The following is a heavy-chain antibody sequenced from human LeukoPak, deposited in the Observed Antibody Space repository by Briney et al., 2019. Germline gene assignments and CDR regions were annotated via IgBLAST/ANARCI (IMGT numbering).Heavy chain of an antibody. J-gene: IGHJ4*02. CDR3: ATGGTTVTAFDY. CDR1: GFTFSSYA. D-gene: IGHD4-17*01. CDR2: ISYDGSNK. Sequence: GGSLRLSCAASGFTFSSYAMHWVRQAPGKGLEWVAVISYDGSNKYYADSVKGRFTISRDNSKNTLYLQMNSLRAEDTAVYYCATGGTTVTAFDYWGQGTLVTVSS. V-gene: IGHV3-30-3*01.